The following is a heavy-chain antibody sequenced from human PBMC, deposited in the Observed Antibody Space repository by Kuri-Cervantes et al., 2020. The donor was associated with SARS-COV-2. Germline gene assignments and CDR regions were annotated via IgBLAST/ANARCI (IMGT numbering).Heavy chain of an antibody. CDR1: GYTFTSYY. Sequence: SVKVSCKASGYTFTSYYMHWVRQAPGQGLEWMGLINPSSGSTDNTQKFQGGVTMTRDTSTSSVYMELSSLRAEDTDVYYFSREVILVVPADYDVAFDIWGQGTMVTVSS. D-gene: IGHD2-2*01. CDR2: INPSSGST. V-gene: IGHV1-46*01. CDR3: SREVILVVPADYDVAFDI. J-gene: IGHJ3*02.